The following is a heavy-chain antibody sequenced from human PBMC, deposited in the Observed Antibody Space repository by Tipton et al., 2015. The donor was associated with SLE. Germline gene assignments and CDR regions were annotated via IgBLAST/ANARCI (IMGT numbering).Heavy chain of an antibody. CDR1: GGSISSSSHY. CDR3: ATDSDGFDF. V-gene: IGHV4-39*07. J-gene: IGHJ4*02. CDR2: IYYSGSA. D-gene: IGHD5-24*01. Sequence: LRLSCTVSGGSISSSSHYWGWIRQPPGKGLEWIGNIYYSGSAYYSSSLKSRVTMLLDTSKNHFSLKLSSVTAADTAVYYCATDSDGFDFWGQGTLVTVSS.